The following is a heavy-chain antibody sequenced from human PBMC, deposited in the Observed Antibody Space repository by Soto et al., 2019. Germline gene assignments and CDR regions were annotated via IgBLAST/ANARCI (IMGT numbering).Heavy chain of an antibody. J-gene: IGHJ3*01. D-gene: IGHD4-17*01. Sequence: QVQLLASGPGLVKPSETLSLTCTVSGNSISDYYWSWIRQPPGKGLEWIGYIFHNGNTNYNPSLKGRVTMSVDTSKNQFSLRLSSVTAADTALYYCASDVGGTVTLEAAFDFGGQGTMVTVS. V-gene: IGHV4-59*01. CDR3: ASDVGGTVTLEAAFDF. CDR1: GNSISDYY. CDR2: IFHNGNT.